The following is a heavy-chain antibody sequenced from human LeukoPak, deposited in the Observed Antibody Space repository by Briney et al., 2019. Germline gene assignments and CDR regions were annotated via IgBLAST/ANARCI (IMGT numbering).Heavy chain of an antibody. CDR1: GLTFGSYS. CDR3: ARVSGYPNQFDY. D-gene: IGHD6-25*01. V-gene: IGHV3-48*04. J-gene: IGHJ4*02. CDR2: ISSSGSTI. Sequence: PGGSLRLSCAASGLTFGSYSMNWVRQAPGKGLEWVSYISSSGSTIYYADSVKGRFTISRDNAKNSLYLQMNSLRAEDTAVYYCARVSGYPNQFDYWGQGTLVTVSS.